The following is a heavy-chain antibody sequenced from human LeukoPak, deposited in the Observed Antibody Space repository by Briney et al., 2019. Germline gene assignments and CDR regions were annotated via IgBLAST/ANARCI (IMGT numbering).Heavy chain of an antibody. V-gene: IGHV6-1*01. J-gene: IGHJ4*02. CDR1: GDSVSSNSVT. D-gene: IGHD2-15*01. Sequence: SQTLSLTCAISGDSVSSNSVTWNWIRQSPSRGLEWLGRTYYRSTWYNDYAVSVRGRITVNPDTSKNQFSLQLNSVTPEDTAIYYCARVASGLFDCWGQGTLVTVSS. CDR2: TYYRSTWYN. CDR3: ARVASGLFDC.